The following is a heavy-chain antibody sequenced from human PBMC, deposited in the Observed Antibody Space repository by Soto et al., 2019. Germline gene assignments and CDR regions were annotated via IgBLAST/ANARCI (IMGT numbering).Heavy chain of an antibody. J-gene: IGHJ4*02. CDR1: GFSISSNNW. CDR2: IYYSGST. Sequence: PSETLSLTCDVFGFSISSNNWWGWIRQPPGKGLEWIGDIYYSGSTNYNPSLKSRVTMSVDKPKNQFSLNLTSVTAADTAVYYCARVISSRDEYFDYWGQGTVVTVSS. CDR3: ARVISSRDEYFDY. V-gene: IGHV4-28*03. D-gene: IGHD2-2*01.